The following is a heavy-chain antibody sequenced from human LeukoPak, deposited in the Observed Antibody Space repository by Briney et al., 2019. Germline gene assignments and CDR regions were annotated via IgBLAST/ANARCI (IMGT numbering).Heavy chain of an antibody. CDR1: GFTFSSYA. CDR2: ISGGGLTT. Sequence: PGGSLRLSCAASGFTFSSYAMSWVRQAPGKGLEWVSAISGGGLTTYYADSVKGRFTISRDNSKNTLYLQMSSLRAEDTAAYYCAKSKVVVAAIPGCFFDYWGQGTLVTVSS. V-gene: IGHV3-23*01. D-gene: IGHD2-15*01. J-gene: IGHJ4*02. CDR3: AKSKVVVAAIPGCFFDY.